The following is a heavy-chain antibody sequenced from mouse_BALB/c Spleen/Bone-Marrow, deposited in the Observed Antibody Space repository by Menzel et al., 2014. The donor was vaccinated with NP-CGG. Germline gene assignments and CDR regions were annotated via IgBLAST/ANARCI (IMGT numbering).Heavy chain of an antibody. CDR3: SKDGGYDYSYYFDY. V-gene: IGHV5-6-4*01. D-gene: IGHD2-4*01. CDR1: GFTFSSYS. CDR2: ISSGGHYT. J-gene: IGHJ2*01. Sequence: ESGGGLVKPGGSLKLSCAASGFTFSSYSMSWVRQTPEKRLEWVATISSGGHYTYYPDSVKGRFTISRDNAKNTLYLQMSSLKSEDTAMYYCSKDGGYDYSYYFDYWGQGTTLTVSS.